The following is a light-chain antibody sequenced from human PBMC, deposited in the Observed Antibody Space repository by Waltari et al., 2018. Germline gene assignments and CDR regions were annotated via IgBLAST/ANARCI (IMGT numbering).Light chain of an antibody. V-gene: IGLV4-69*01. J-gene: IGLJ3*02. CDR1: SGHNTNV. CDR3: QTGGHGTWV. Sequence: QLVLPQSPSASASLGDSVKLTCTLSSGHNTNVIAWLPKRPDKGPRFVMKVNSDGSHNKGDEIPDRFSGSSSGAERYLTISSLQSEDEADYYCQTGGHGTWVFGGGTKLTVL. CDR2: VNSDGSH.